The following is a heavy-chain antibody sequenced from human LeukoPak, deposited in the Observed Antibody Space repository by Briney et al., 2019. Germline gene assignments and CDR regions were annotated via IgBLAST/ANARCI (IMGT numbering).Heavy chain of an antibody. Sequence: PGGSLRLSCAASGFTFSSYGMHWVRHAPGKGLEWVVFIRYDGSNKYYADSVKGRFTISRDNSKNTLYLQMNSLRAEDTAVYYCAKDSGSYRYYFDYWGQGTLVTVSS. D-gene: IGHD1-26*01. J-gene: IGHJ4*02. CDR1: GFTFSSYG. CDR2: IRYDGSNK. V-gene: IGHV3-30*02. CDR3: AKDSGSYRYYFDY.